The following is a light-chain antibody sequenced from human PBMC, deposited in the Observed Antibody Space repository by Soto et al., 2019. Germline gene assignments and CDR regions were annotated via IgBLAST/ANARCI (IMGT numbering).Light chain of an antibody. CDR3: QQSFT. CDR2: KAS. V-gene: IGKV1-5*03. Sequence: DIQMTQSPSTLSASVGDRVTITCRASQSIRSWLAWYRQKPGKAPKLLIYKASSLESGVPSRFSGSGSGTEFTLTISSLQPDDFATYYCQQSFTFGPGTKVDIK. J-gene: IGKJ3*01. CDR1: QSIRSW.